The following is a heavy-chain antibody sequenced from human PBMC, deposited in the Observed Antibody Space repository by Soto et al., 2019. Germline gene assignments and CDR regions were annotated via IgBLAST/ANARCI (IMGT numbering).Heavy chain of an antibody. V-gene: IGHV1-69*13. CDR1: GGTFSSDA. Sequence: SVKVSCKASGGTFSSDAISWVRQAPGQGLEWMGGIIPIFGTANYAQQFQGRVTITADESTSTAYMELSSLRSEDTAVYYCARAKKGGRFGQMYAFDIWGQGTMVTVS. J-gene: IGHJ3*02. CDR3: ARAKKGGRFGQMYAFDI. CDR2: IIPIFGTA. D-gene: IGHD3-10*01.